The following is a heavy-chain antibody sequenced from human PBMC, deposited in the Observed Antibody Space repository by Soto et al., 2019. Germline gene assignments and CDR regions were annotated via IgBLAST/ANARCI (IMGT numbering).Heavy chain of an antibody. J-gene: IGHJ3*02. CDR3: ARDVGLYCSGGSCYPRGSFDI. V-gene: IGHV3-30-3*01. CDR1: GFTFSSYA. Sequence: GGSLRLSCAASGFTFSSYAMHWVRQAPGKGLEWVAVISYDGSNKYYADSVKGRFTISRDNSKNTLYLQMNSLRAEDTAVYYCARDVGLYCSGGSCYPRGSFDIWGQGTMVTVSS. D-gene: IGHD2-15*01. CDR2: ISYDGSNK.